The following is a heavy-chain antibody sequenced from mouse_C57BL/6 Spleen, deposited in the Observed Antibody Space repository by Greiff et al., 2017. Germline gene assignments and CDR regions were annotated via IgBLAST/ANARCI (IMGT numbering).Heavy chain of an antibody. Sequence: EVKLMESGGGLVQSGRSLRLSCATSGFTFSDFYMEWVRQAPGKGLEWIAASRNKANDYTTEYSASVKGRFIVSRDTSQSILYLQMNALRAEDTAIYYCARDAGYAWFAYWAQGTLVTVSA. J-gene: IGHJ3*01. D-gene: IGHD2-14*01. CDR3: ARDAGYAWFAY. CDR1: GFTFSDFY. CDR2: SRNKANDYTT. V-gene: IGHV7-1*01.